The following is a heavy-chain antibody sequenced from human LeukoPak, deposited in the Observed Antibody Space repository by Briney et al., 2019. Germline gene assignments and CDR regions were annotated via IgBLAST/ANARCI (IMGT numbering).Heavy chain of an antibody. CDR2: ISYDGSNK. J-gene: IGHJ4*02. CDR1: GFTFSSYG. Sequence: GGSLRLSCAASGFTFSSYGMHWVRQAPGKGLEWVAVISYDGSNKYYADSVKGRFTISRDNSKNTLYLQMNSLRAEDTAVYYCAKDKSSSWYSLFDYWGQGTLVTVSS. V-gene: IGHV3-30*18. CDR3: AKDKSSSWYSLFDY. D-gene: IGHD6-13*01.